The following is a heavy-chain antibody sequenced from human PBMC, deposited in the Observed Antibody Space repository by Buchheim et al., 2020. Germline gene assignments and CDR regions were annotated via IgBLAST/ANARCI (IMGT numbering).Heavy chain of an antibody. D-gene: IGHD3-3*01. V-gene: IGHV3-30*03. J-gene: IGHJ6*02. CDR3: AIDRLEWLYYYGMDV. CDR1: GFTFSSYG. Sequence: QVQLVESGGGVVQPGRSLRLSCAASGFTFSSYGMHWVRQAPGKGLEWVAVISYDGSNKYYADSVKGRFTISRDNSKNTLYLQMNSLRAEDTAVYYCAIDRLEWLYYYGMDVWGQGTT. CDR2: ISYDGSNK.